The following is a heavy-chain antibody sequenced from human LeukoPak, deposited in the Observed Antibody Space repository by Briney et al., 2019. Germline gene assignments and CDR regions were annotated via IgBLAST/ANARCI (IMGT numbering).Heavy chain of an antibody. CDR2: ISSSSSYI. D-gene: IGHD2-2*01. V-gene: IGHV3-21*01. CDR3: ASTTDILGYCSSTSCAFDY. CDR1: GFTFSQYC. Sequence: GGSLRLSCAASGFTFSQYCMNWVRQAPGKGLEWVSSISSSSSYIYYADSVKGRFTISRDNAKNSLYLQMNSLRAEDTAVYYCASTTDILGYCSSTSCAFDYWGQGTLVTVSS. J-gene: IGHJ4*02.